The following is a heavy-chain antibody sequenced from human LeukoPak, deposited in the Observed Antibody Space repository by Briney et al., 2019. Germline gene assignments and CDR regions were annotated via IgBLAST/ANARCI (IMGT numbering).Heavy chain of an antibody. CDR3: ARAGRTVTTPFDY. CDR2: IWFDGSNK. Sequence: GGSLRLSCAASGFSFSEYGMHWVRQAPGKGLEWVANIWFDGSNKYYTDSVKGRFTISRDNSKNSLYLQMNSLRAEDTAVYYCARAGRTVTTPFDYWGQGTLVTVSP. V-gene: IGHV3-33*01. D-gene: IGHD4-17*01. J-gene: IGHJ4*02. CDR1: GFSFSEYG.